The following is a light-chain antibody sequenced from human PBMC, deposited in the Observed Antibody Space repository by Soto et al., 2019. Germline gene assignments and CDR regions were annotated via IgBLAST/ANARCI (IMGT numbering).Light chain of an antibody. Sequence: EIVLTQSPGTLSLSPGERATLSCRASQSVRSDYLAWYQQKPGQAPRLHIYGASTRATGIPDRFTGSGSGTDFTLTISRLEPEDFAVYYCQQDGNSPQTFGQGTKVDIK. J-gene: IGKJ1*01. V-gene: IGKV3-20*01. CDR3: QQDGNSPQT. CDR2: GAS. CDR1: QSVRSDY.